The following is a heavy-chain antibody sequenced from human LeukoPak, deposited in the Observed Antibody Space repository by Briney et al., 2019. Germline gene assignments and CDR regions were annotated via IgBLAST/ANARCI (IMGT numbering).Heavy chain of an antibody. CDR2: INPNSGGA. J-gene: IGHJ4*02. D-gene: IGHD2-21*02. V-gene: IGHV1-2*02. Sequence: ASVKVSCKASGHTFTDYYMHWVRQAPGQGLEWMGWINPNSGGANYAQKFQGRVTMTWDTSITTVYMELTRLRSDDAAVYYCARDRARVTGLYYFDYWGQGALVTVSS. CDR1: GHTFTDYY. CDR3: ARDRARVTGLYYFDY.